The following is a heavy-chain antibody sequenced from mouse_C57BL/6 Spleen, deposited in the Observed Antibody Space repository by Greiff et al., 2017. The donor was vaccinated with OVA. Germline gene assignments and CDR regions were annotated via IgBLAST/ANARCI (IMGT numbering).Heavy chain of an antibody. V-gene: IGHV1-80*01. CDR1: GYAFSSYW. J-gene: IGHJ3*01. D-gene: IGHD3-2*02. Sequence: VQLVESGAELVKPGASVKISCKASGYAFSSYWMNWVKQRPGKGLEWIGQIYPGDGDTNYNGKFKGKATLTADKSSSTAYMQLSSLTSEDSAVYFCARGGTAQATAWFAYWGQGTLVTVSA. CDR2: IYPGDGDT. CDR3: ARGGTAQATAWFAY.